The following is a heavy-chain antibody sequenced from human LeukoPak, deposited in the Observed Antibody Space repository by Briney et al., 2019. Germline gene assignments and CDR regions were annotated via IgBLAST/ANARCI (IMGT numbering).Heavy chain of an antibody. CDR1: GGSISSGGYY. V-gene: IGHV4-31*03. D-gene: IGHD6-13*01. CDR2: IYYSGST. J-gene: IGHJ4*02. CDR3: ASLPRGSSCLDY. Sequence: SETLSLTCTVSGGSISSGGYYWSGIRQHPGKGLEWIGYIYYSGSTYYNPSLKSRVTISVDTSKNQFSLKLSSVAAADTAVYYCASLPRGSSCLDYWGQGTLVTVSS.